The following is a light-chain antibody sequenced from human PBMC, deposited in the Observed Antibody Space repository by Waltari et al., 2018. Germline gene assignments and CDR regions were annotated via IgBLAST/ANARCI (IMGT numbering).Light chain of an antibody. Sequence: EIVLTQSPGTLSLSPGERATLSCRASQSVSRSLAWYQQKPGQAPRPLIYGASNRATGIPDRFSGSGSGTDFSLIITRLEPEDFAMYYCQHYVRLPATFGQGTKVEIK. CDR3: QHYVRLPAT. CDR2: GAS. CDR1: QSVSRS. J-gene: IGKJ1*01. V-gene: IGKV3-20*01.